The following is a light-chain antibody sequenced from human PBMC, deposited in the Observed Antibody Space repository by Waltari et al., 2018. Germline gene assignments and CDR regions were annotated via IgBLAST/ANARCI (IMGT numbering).Light chain of an antibody. V-gene: IGKV3-20*01. CDR2: GTS. CDR1: QSVRSIS. CDR3: QQYDGSAVT. J-gene: IGKJ4*01. Sequence: IVLTQSPDTLSLSPGERATLSCRASQSVRSISLAWYQQKPGQAPRLLIYGTSSRATGFPDRFSGSGSGTDFTLTISRLEPEDFAVYHCQQYDGSAVTFGGGTKVEIK.